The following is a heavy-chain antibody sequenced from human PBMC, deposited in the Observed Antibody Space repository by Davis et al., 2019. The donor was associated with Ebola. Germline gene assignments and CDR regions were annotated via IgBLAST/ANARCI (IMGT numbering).Heavy chain of an antibody. D-gene: IGHD6-13*01. J-gene: IGHJ5*02. Sequence: SETLSLTCAVYGGSFSGYYWSWIRQPPGKGLEWIGEINHSGSTNYNPSLKSRVTISVDTSKNQFSLKLRSVTAADTAVYDCARGRLAAAGRADNWFDPWGQGTLVTVSS. V-gene: IGHV4-34*01. CDR1: GGSFSGYY. CDR2: INHSGST. CDR3: ARGRLAAAGRADNWFDP.